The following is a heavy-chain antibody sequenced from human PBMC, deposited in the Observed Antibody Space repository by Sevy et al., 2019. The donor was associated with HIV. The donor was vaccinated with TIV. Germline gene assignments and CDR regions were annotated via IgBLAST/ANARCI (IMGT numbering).Heavy chain of an antibody. CDR1: GYTFTNYH. CDR2: ITPNNGNT. CDR3: ARGTQQLVPGAAEYFQH. J-gene: IGHJ1*01. D-gene: IGHD6-13*01. V-gene: IGHV1-18*01. Sequence: ASVKVSCKASGYTFTNYHITWVRQAPGQGLEWMGWITPNNGNTNYARRLQGRVTMTTDTSTATAYMELRSLRSDDTAVYYCARGTQQLVPGAAEYFQHWGQGTLVTVSS.